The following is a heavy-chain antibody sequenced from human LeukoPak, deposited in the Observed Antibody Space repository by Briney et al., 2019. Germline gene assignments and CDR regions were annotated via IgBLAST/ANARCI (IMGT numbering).Heavy chain of an antibody. D-gene: IGHD3-3*01. CDR1: GYTFTSYY. CDR3: ATAFTIFGVVDRGRWFDP. J-gene: IGHJ5*02. Sequence: ASVKVSCKASGYTFTSYYMHWVRQAPGQGLEWMGIINPSGGSTSYAQKFQGRVTMTRDTSTSTVYMELSSLRSEDTAVYYCATAFTIFGVVDRGRWFDPWGQGTLVTVSS. CDR2: INPSGGST. V-gene: IGHV1-46*01.